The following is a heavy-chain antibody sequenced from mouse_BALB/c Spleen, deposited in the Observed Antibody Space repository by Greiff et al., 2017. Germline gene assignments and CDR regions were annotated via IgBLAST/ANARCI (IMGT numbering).Heavy chain of an antibody. CDR2: ISYDGSN. V-gene: IGHV3-6*02. D-gene: IGHD2-14*01. J-gene: IGHJ3*01. CDR1: GYSITSGYY. CDR3: TRGGYDGFAY. Sequence: VQLKQSGPGLVKPSQSLSLTCSVTGYSITSGYYWNWIRQFPGNKLEWMGYISYDGSNNYNPSLKNRISITRDTSKNQFFLKLNSVTTEDTATYYGTRGGYDGFAYWGQGTLVTVSA.